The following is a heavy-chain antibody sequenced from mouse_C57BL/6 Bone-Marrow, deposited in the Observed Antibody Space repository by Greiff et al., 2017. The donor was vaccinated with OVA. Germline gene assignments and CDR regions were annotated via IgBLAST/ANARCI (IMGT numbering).Heavy chain of an antibody. CDR1: GYTFTSYG. D-gene: IGHD4-1*01. V-gene: IGHV1-81*01. J-gene: IGHJ3*01. Sequence: QVQLQQSGAELARPGASVKLSCKASGYTFTSYGISWVKQRTGQGLEWIGEIYPRSGNTYYNEKFKGKATLTADKSSSTAYMELRSLTSEDSAVYFCERSLTGTCVGVAYWGQGTLVTVSA. CDR3: ERSLTGTCVGVAY. CDR2: IYPRSGNT.